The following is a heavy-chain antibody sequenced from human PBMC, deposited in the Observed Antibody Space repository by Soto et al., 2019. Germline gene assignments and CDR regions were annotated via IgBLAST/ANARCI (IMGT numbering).Heavy chain of an antibody. CDR3: ARDGFCTSTTCRVGNWFDP. CDR1: GGSFSGYY. Sequence: QVQLQQWGAGLLKPSETLSLTCVVYGGSFSGYYWSWIRQSPGKGLEWIGGINHRGSTKYNPSLESRVTISVDTSKNQFSLKLPSVTAADTAMYYCARDGFCTSTTCRVGNWFDPWCQGTLVTVSS. V-gene: IGHV4-34*01. J-gene: IGHJ5*02. CDR2: INHRGST. D-gene: IGHD2-2*01.